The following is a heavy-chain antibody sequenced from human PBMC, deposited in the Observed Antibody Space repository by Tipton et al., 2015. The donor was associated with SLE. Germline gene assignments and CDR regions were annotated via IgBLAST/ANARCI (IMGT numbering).Heavy chain of an antibody. CDR1: GYSISSGYY. CDR3: ARGGFITGTTGAFDI. J-gene: IGHJ3*02. V-gene: IGHV4-38-2*01. D-gene: IGHD1-7*01. CDR2: IYHSGST. Sequence: LRLSCAVSGYSISSGYYWGWIRQPPGKGLEWIGSIYHSGSTYYNPSLTSRVTISVDTSKNQFSLKLSSVTAADTAVYYCARGGFITGTTGAFDIWGQGTMVTVSS.